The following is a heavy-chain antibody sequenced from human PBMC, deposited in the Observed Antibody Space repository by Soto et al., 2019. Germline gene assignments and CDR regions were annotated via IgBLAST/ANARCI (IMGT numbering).Heavy chain of an antibody. CDR2: IIPIFGTA. V-gene: IGHV1-69*12. Sequence: QVQLVQSGAEVKKPGSSVKVSCKASGGTFSSYAISWVRQAPGQGLEWMGGIIPIFGTANYAEKFQGRVTMTADDSTRTAYMQLSSLLSEDTAVYYCARSILDRNWFDPWGKGPLVTVSS. D-gene: IGHD6-6*01. CDR3: ARSILDRNWFDP. J-gene: IGHJ5*02. CDR1: GGTFSSYA.